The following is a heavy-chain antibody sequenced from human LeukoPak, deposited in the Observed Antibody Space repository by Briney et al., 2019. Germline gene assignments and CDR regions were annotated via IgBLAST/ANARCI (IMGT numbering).Heavy chain of an antibody. CDR2: INPSGGST. Sequence: ASVKVSCKSSGYTFTSYYMYWVRQAPGQGLEWMGIINPSGGSTSYAQKFQGRVTMTRDTSTSTVYMELSSLRSEDTAVYYCARSEVLQYFGESINWFDPWGQGTLVTVSS. V-gene: IGHV1-46*01. CDR1: GYTFTSYY. CDR3: ARSEVLQYFGESINWFDP. J-gene: IGHJ5*02. D-gene: IGHD3-10*01.